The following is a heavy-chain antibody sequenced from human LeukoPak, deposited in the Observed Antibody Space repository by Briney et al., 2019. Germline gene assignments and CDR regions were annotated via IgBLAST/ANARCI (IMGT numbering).Heavy chain of an antibody. J-gene: IGHJ4*02. Sequence: GGSLRLSCAASGFTFTSYWIGWVRQMPGKGLEWMGIIYPGDSDTRYSPSFQGQVTISADKSISTAYLQWSSLKASDTAMYYCARRAAAAGGGYFDYWGQGTLVTVSS. V-gene: IGHV5-51*01. CDR1: GFTFTSYW. CDR3: ARRAAAAGGGYFDY. CDR2: IYPGDSDT. D-gene: IGHD6-13*01.